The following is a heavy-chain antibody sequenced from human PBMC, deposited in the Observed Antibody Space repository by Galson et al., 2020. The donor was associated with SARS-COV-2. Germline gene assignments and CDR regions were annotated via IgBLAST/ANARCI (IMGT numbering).Heavy chain of an antibody. CDR2: INAGNGNI. CDR1: GYTFTSYA. V-gene: IGHV1-3*01. D-gene: IGHD2-8*01. J-gene: IGHJ6*03. CDR3: ARAFNGRNMDV. Sequence: GESLKISCKASGYTFTSYAMHWVLQAPGQRLEWMGWINAGNGNIKYSQKFQGRVTITRDTSASTAYMELSSLRSEDTAVYYCARAFNGRNMDVWGKGTTVTVSS.